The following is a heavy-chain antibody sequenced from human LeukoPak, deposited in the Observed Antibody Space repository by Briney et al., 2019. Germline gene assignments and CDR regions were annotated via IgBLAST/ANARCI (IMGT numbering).Heavy chain of an antibody. J-gene: IGHJ6*02. CDR2: INPNSGGT. CDR3: ASLSGSYYYYGMDV. V-gene: IGHV1-2*06. CDR1: GYTFTGYY. Sequence: GASVKVSCKASGYTFTGYYMHWVRQAPGQGLEWMGRINPNSGGTNYAQKFQGRVTMTRDTSISTAYMELSRLRSDDTAVYYCASLSGSYYYYGMDVWGQGTTVTVSS. D-gene: IGHD1-26*01.